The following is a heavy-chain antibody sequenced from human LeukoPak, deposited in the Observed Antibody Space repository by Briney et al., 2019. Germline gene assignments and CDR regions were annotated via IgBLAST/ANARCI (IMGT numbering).Heavy chain of an antibody. V-gene: IGHV1-2*06. Sequence: GASVKVSCKASGYTFTGYYMHWVRQAPGQGLEWMGRINPNSGGTNYAQKFQGKVTMTRDTSISPPYMELARLRSDDTAVYYCARLWQSGYYGSGSYYNPLYYYYYYMDVWGKGTTVTVSS. J-gene: IGHJ6*03. CDR2: INPNSGGT. CDR3: ARLWQSGYYGSGSYYNPLYYYYYYMDV. D-gene: IGHD3-10*01. CDR1: GYTFTGYY.